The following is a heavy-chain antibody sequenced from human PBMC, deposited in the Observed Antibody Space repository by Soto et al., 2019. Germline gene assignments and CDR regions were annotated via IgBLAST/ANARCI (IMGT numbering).Heavy chain of an antibody. CDR2: IYYSGST. CDR1: GGSIDTYY. Sequence: SETLSLTCTVSGGSIDTYYWSWIRQPPGKGLQWIGYIYYSGSTNYNPSLKSRVTISVDKSKNQFSLKLSSVTAADTAVYYCAREAQRYDYVWGSYRYVDYWGQGTLVTVSS. V-gene: IGHV4-59*12. J-gene: IGHJ4*02. CDR3: AREAQRYDYVWGSYRYVDY. D-gene: IGHD3-16*02.